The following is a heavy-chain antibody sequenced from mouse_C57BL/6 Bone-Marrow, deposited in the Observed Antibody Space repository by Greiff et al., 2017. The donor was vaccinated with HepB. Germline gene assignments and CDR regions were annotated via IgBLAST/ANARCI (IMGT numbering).Heavy chain of an antibody. CDR2: INPNYGTT. J-gene: IGHJ2*01. V-gene: IGHV1-39*01. CDR1: GYSFPDYN. CDR3: ARSYYGSSFRYFDY. Sequence: VQLKESGPELVKPGASVKISCRASGYSFPDYNMNWGKQSKGKSLEWMGVINPNYGTTSYNQKFKGKATLTVDKSSSTAYMQLNSLTSEDSAVYYCARSYYGSSFRYFDYWGQGTTLTVSS. D-gene: IGHD1-1*01.